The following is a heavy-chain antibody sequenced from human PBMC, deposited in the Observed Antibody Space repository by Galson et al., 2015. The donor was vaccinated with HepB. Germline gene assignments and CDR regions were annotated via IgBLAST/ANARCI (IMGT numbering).Heavy chain of an antibody. CDR1: GFTFSSYG. D-gene: IGHD5-12*01. J-gene: IGHJ6*02. Sequence: SLRLSCAASGFTFSSYGMHWVRQAPGKGLEWVAVIWYDGSNKYYADSVKGRFTISRDNAKNSLYLQMNSLRAEDTAVYYCARDGVVDIVATIVVHYYYYGMDVWGQGTTVTVSS. CDR3: ARDGVVDIVATIVVHYYYYGMDV. V-gene: IGHV3-33*01. CDR2: IWYDGSNK.